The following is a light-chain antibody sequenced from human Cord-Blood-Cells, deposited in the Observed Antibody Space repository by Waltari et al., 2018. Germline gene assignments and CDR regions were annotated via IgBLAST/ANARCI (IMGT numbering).Light chain of an antibody. CDR1: SSDVGGYNY. V-gene: IGLV2-14*01. Sequence: QSALTQPASVSGSPGQSLTISCTGTSSDVGGYNYVSWYQQHPGKATKLMIYDVSTRPSGVSNRFSGAKSGNTASLTISGLQAEDEADYYCSSYTSSSTWVFGGGTKLTVL. CDR3: SSYTSSSTWV. CDR2: DVS. J-gene: IGLJ3*02.